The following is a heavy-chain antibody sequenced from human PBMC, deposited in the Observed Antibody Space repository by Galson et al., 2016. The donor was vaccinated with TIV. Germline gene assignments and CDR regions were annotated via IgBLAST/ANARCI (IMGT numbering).Heavy chain of an antibody. V-gene: IGHV3-23*01. Sequence: SLRLSCAASGFTFSAYAVNWVRQAPGKGLEWVSGIGGIGTSPYYAGSVKGRFTISRDNSRNTLDLQMNSLKAEDKALYYCAKDAKWLPAAYFDYWGQGIQVTVSS. J-gene: IGHJ4*02. CDR3: AKDAKWLPAAYFDY. D-gene: IGHD5-12*01. CDR1: GFTFSAYA. CDR2: IGGIGTSP.